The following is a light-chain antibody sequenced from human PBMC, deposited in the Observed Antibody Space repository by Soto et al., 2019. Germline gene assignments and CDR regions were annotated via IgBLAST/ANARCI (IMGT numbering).Light chain of an antibody. CDR2: DAS. CDR3: QQYAGT. V-gene: IGKV1-5*01. CDR1: QSISSW. Sequence: DIQMTQSPSTLSASVGDRDTITCRASQSISSWLAWYQQKPGKAPKLLIYDASSLESGVPSRFSGSGSGTEFTLTISSLQPDDFATYYCQQYAGTFGQGTKV. J-gene: IGKJ1*01.